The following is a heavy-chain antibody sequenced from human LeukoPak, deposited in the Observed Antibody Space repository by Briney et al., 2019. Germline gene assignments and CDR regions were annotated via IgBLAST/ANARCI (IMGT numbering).Heavy chain of an antibody. CDR2: IWYDGSNK. CDR1: GFTFSSYG. D-gene: IGHD3-22*01. J-gene: IGHJ4*02. CDR3: ARDRNYYDSTALGY. Sequence: PGGSLRLSCAASGFTFSSYGMHWVRQAPGKGLEWVAVIWYDGSNKYYADSVKGRFTISRDNPKNTLYLQMNSLRAEDTAVYYCARDRNYYDSTALGYWGQGTLVTVSS. V-gene: IGHV3-33*01.